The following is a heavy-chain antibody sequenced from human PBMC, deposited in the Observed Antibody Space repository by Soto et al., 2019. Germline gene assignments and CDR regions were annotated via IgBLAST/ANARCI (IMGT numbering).Heavy chain of an antibody. D-gene: IGHD6-6*01. J-gene: IGHJ6*02. V-gene: IGHV4-59*01. CDR1: GGSISSYY. Sequence: QVQLQESGPGLVKPSETLSLTCTVSGGSISSYYWSWIRQPPGKGLEWIGYIYYSGSTNYNPSLKSRVTISVDTSKNQFSLKLSSVTAADTAVYYCARDRSIADEIGGMDVWGQGTTVTVSS. CDR3: ARDRSIADEIGGMDV. CDR2: IYYSGST.